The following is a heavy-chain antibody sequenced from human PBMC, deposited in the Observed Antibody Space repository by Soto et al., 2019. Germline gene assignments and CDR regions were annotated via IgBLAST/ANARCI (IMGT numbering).Heavy chain of an antibody. J-gene: IGHJ6*02. CDR1: GFSFSTYG. Sequence: GGSLRLSCAASGFSFSTYGMHWVRQAPGKGLEWVAVISYDGSNKYYADSVKGRFTMSRDNSKNTLYLQMNSLRAEDTAVYYCANQNLGFCSGGSCYSNYYYYGMDVWGHGTSVTVSS. CDR2: ISYDGSNK. V-gene: IGHV3-30*18. CDR3: ANQNLGFCSGGSCYSNYYYYGMDV. D-gene: IGHD2-15*01.